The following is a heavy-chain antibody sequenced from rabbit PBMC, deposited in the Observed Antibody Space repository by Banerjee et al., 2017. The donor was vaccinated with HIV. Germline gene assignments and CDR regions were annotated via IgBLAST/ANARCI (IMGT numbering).Heavy chain of an antibody. D-gene: IGHD4-1*01. CDR1: GFSFSSSYW. CDR3: ARSSYNSGWGGDL. V-gene: IGHV1S45*01. Sequence: EESGGDLVKPEGSLTLTCTASGFSFSSSYWIYWVRQAPGKGLEWIAYIGAGSSDNTYYASWAKGRFTLFKTSSTTVTLQMTSLTAADTATYFCARSSYNSGWGGDLWGPGTLVTVS. J-gene: IGHJ4*01. CDR2: IGAGSSDNT.